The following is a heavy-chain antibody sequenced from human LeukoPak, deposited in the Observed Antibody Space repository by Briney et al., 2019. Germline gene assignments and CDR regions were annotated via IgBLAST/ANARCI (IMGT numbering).Heavy chain of an antibody. CDR2: ISVSGGST. CDR3: AKATVTTKGLYYFDY. V-gene: IGHV3-23*01. D-gene: IGHD4-17*01. J-gene: IGHJ4*02. Sequence: GGSLRLSCAASGFTFSSYAMSWVRQAPGKGREWVSAISVSGGSTYYSDSVKGRSTISRDNSKNTLYLQMNSLRAEDTAVYYCAKATVTTKGLYYFDYWGQGTLVTVSS. CDR1: GFTFSSYA.